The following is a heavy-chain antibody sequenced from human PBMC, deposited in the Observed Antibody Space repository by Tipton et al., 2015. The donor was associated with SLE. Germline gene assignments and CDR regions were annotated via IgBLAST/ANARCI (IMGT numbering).Heavy chain of an antibody. CDR2: IRYDGSNK. CDR1: GFTFSSYG. D-gene: IGHD6-13*01. Sequence: SLRLSCAASGFTFSSYGMHWVRQAPGKGLEWVAFIRYDGSNKYYADSVKGRFTISRDNSKNTLYLQMNSLRPEDTAVYYCAREGYSSSWFDAFDIWGQGTMVTVSS. J-gene: IGHJ3*02. CDR3: AREGYSSSWFDAFDI. V-gene: IGHV3-30*02.